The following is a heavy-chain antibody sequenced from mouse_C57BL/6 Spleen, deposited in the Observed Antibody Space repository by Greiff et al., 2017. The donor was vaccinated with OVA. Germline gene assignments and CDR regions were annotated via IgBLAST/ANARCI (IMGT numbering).Heavy chain of an antibody. CDR3: TVYGSTYRYFDY. J-gene: IGHJ2*01. V-gene: IGHV1-15*01. CDR1: GYTFTDYE. CDR2: IDPETGGT. Sequence: QVHVKQSGAELVRPGASVTLSCKASGYTFTDYEMHWVKQTPVHGLEWIGAIDPETGGTAYNQKFKGKAILTADKSSSTAYMELRSLTSEDSAVYYCTVYGSTYRYFDYWGQGTTLTVSS. D-gene: IGHD1-1*01.